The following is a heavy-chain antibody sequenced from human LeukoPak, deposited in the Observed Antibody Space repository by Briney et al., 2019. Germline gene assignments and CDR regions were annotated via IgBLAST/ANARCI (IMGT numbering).Heavy chain of an antibody. D-gene: IGHD5-24*01. Sequence: GGSLRLSCAASGFTFSSYSMNWVRQAPGKGLEWVSSISSSSSHIYYADSVKGRFTISRDNAKNSLYLQMNSLRVEDTAVYYCARDYDVPRWLQYDGYYFDYWGQGTLVTVSS. J-gene: IGHJ4*02. CDR1: GFTFSSYS. CDR3: ARDYDVPRWLQYDGYYFDY. CDR2: ISSSSSHI. V-gene: IGHV3-21*01.